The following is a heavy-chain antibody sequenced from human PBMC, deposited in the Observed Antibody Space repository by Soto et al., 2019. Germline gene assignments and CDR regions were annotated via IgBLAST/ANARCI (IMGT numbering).Heavy chain of an antibody. V-gene: IGHV1-58*02. CDR1: GFTFSSSG. CDR3: AADLASTDPYNWFEP. J-gene: IGHJ5*02. D-gene: IGHD1-1*01. CDR2: IVVGSGNT. Sequence: SVKVSCKASGFTFSSSGIHWVRQARGQRLEWIGWIVVGSGNTNYAQKFQERVTITRDVSTNTAYMELTSLRSEDTAVYYCAADLASTDPYNWFEPWGQGTLVTVSS.